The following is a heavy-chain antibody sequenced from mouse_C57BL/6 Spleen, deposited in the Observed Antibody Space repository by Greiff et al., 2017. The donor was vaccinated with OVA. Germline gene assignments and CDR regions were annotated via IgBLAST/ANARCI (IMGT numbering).Heavy chain of an antibody. CDR2: IDPSDSDT. Sequence: QVQLQQPGAELVRPGSSVKLSCKASGYTFTSYWMHWVKQRPIQGLEWIGNIDPSDSDTHYNQKFKDKATLTVDKSSSTAYMQLSSLTSEDSAVDYCARGGYYGSRAMDYWGQGTSVTVSS. V-gene: IGHV1-52*01. D-gene: IGHD1-1*01. CDR3: ARGGYYGSRAMDY. CDR1: GYTFTSYW. J-gene: IGHJ4*01.